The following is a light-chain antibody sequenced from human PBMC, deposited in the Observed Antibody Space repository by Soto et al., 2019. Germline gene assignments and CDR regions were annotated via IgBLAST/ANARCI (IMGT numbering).Light chain of an antibody. V-gene: IGLV1-47*02. CDR2: LGD. Sequence: QSVLTQPPSASSTPGQTVTISCSGSTSNIGTFYVYWYQHLPGTAPKLLIYLGDQRASGVSDRVSGSKSGTSASLAINGLRSYDEADYYCAAWDVNLNAYVFGSGTKLTVL. J-gene: IGLJ1*01. CDR1: TSNIGTFY. CDR3: AAWDVNLNAYV.